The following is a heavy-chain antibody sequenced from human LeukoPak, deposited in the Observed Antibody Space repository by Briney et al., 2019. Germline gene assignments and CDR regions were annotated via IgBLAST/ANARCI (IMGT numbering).Heavy chain of an antibody. Sequence: SETLSLTCAVSGGSISSSNWWSWVRQPPGKGLEWIGEIYHSGSTNYNPSLKSRVTISVDKSKNQLSLKLSSVTAADTAVYYCASWYHYDSSGYGAFDIWGQGTMVTVSS. J-gene: IGHJ3*02. D-gene: IGHD3-22*01. CDR1: GGSISSSNW. CDR2: IYHSGST. V-gene: IGHV4-4*02. CDR3: ASWYHYDSSGYGAFDI.